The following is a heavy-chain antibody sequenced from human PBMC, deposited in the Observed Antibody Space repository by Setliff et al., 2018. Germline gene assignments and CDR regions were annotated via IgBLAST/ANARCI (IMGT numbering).Heavy chain of an antibody. V-gene: IGHV4-61*09. Sequence: SETLSLTCTVSGGSISSGSYYWSWIRQPAGKGLEWIGHIYTSGSTNYNPSLKSRVTISVDTSKNQFSLKLSSVTAADTAVYYCARARPYDILTGYYDYWGQGTLVTVSS. CDR1: GGSISSGSYY. CDR3: ARARPYDILTGYYDY. J-gene: IGHJ4*02. D-gene: IGHD3-9*01. CDR2: IYTSGST.